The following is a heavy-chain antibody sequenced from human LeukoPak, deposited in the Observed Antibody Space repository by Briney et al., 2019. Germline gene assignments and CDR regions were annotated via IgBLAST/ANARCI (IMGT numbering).Heavy chain of an antibody. J-gene: IGHJ5*02. CDR1: GFTFSDYY. Sequence: PGGSLRLSCAASGFTFSDYYMSWIRQSPGKGLEWVSCISSTSSYIYYADSVRDRFTISRDNAKNSLYLQMNSLRAEDTAVYYCARGQLWQTGWFDPRGRGTLVTVSS. D-gene: IGHD5-18*01. CDR3: ARGQLWQTGWFDP. CDR2: ISSTSSYI. V-gene: IGHV3-11*06.